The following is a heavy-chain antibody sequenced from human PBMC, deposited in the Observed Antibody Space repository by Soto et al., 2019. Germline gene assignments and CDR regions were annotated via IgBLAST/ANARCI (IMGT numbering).Heavy chain of an antibody. V-gene: IGHV4-39*01. D-gene: IGHD6-19*01. Sequence: QLQLQESGPGLVKPSETLSLTCTVSGGSISSSSYYWGWIRQPPGKGLEWIGSIYYSGSTYYNPSLKSRVTISVDTSKNQFSLKLSSVTAADTAVYYCARPRTVAGTADWFDPWGQGTLVTVSS. J-gene: IGHJ5*02. CDR3: ARPRTVAGTADWFDP. CDR1: GGSISSSSYY. CDR2: IYYSGST.